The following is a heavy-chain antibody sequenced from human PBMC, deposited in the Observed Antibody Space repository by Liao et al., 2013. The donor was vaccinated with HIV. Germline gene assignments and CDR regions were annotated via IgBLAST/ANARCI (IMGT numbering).Heavy chain of an antibody. J-gene: IGHJ1*01. Sequence: QLQLQESGPGLVKPSETLSLTCTVSGGSISNSTYYWGWIRQTPGKGLEWIGSIYYSGSTYYNPSLKSRVAISVDTSKNQFSLKLSSVTAADAAVYYCARGRGFGYCSGGYCGRDWYFQHWGQGTLVIVSS. D-gene: IGHD2-15*01. CDR2: IYYSGST. V-gene: IGHV4-39*07. CDR1: GGSISNSTYY. CDR3: ARGRGFGYCSGGYCGRDWYFQH.